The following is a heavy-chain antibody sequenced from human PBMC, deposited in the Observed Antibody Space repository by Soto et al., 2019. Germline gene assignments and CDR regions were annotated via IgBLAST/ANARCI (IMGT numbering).Heavy chain of an antibody. V-gene: IGHV1-46*01. J-gene: IGHJ2*01. CDR1: GYTLFCYY. D-gene: IGHD3-22*01. CDR3: ARVNPDYDSSGYPYWYFDL. Sequence: ASVKVSCKASGYTLFCYYMHWVRQAPGQGLEWMGIINPSGGSTSYAQKFQGRVTMTRDTSTSTVYMELRSLRSEDTAVYYCARVNPDYDSSGYPYWYFDLWGR. CDR2: INPSGGST.